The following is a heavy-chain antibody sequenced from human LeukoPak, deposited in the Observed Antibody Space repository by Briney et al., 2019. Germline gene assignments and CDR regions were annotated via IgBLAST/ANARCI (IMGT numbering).Heavy chain of an antibody. V-gene: IGHV4-59*08. Sequence: KPSETLSLTCTVSGGSISGYYWSWIRQPPGKGLEWIGYIYYSGSTNYNPSLKSRVTISVDTSKNQFSLKLSSVTAADTAVYYCARGLSRRLLGYYYYMDVWGKGTTVTVSS. CDR3: ARGLSRRLLGYYYYMDV. D-gene: IGHD2/OR15-2a*01. CDR2: IYYSGST. CDR1: GGSISGYY. J-gene: IGHJ6*03.